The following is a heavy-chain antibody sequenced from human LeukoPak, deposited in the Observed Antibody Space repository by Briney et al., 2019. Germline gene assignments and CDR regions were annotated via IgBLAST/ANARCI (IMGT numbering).Heavy chain of an antibody. J-gene: IGHJ3*02. Sequence: PGGSLRLSCAASGFTFSSYAMSWVRQAPGKGLEWVSAISGSGGSTYYADSVKGRLTISRDNSKNTLYLQMNSLRAEDTAVYYCAKVTAAAATPLGAFDIWGQGTMVTVSS. V-gene: IGHV3-23*01. CDR3: AKVTAAAATPLGAFDI. CDR1: GFTFSSYA. CDR2: ISGSGGST. D-gene: IGHD6-13*01.